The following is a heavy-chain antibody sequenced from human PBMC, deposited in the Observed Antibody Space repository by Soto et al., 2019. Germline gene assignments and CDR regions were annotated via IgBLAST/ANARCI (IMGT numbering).Heavy chain of an antibody. D-gene: IGHD4-17*01. Sequence: QVQLVESGGGVVQPGRSLRLSCAASGFTFSSYGMHWVRQAPGKGLEWVAVISYDGSNKYYADSVKGRFTISRDNSKNTLYLQMNSLRDEETAVYYWAKDQMIDYGGNIDYWGQGTLVTVSS. CDR2: ISYDGSNK. CDR3: AKDQMIDYGGNIDY. V-gene: IGHV3-30*18. CDR1: GFTFSSYG. J-gene: IGHJ4*02.